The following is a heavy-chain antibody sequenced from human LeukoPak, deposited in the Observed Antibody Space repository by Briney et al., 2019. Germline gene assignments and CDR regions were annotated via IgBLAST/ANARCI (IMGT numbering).Heavy chain of an antibody. V-gene: IGHV3-21*01. D-gene: IGHD6-13*01. J-gene: IGHJ5*02. CDR1: GFTFSSYS. Sequence: PGGSLRLSCAASGFTFSSYSMNWVRQAPGKGLEWVLSISSSSSYIYYADSVKGRFTISRDNAKNSLYLQMNSLRAEDTAVYYCARAAALLPLGIAAAGMKNWFDPWGQGTLVTVSS. CDR2: ISSSSSYI. CDR3: ARAAALLPLGIAAAGMKNWFDP.